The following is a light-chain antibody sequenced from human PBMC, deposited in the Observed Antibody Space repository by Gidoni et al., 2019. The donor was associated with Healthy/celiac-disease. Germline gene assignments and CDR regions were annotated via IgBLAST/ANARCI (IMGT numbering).Light chain of an antibody. J-gene: IGLJ2*01. CDR3: QSADSSGTFVV. CDR1: ALPKQY. Sequence: SYELTQPPSVSVSPGQTARITFSGDALPKQYAYWYQQKPGQAPVLVIYKDSERPSGIPERFSCSSSGKTVTLTISGVQAEDEADYYCQSADSSGTFVVFGGGTKLTVL. CDR2: KDS. V-gene: IGLV3-25*03.